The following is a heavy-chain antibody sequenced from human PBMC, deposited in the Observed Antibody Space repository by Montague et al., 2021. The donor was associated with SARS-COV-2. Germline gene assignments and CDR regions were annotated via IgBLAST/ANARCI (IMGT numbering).Heavy chain of an antibody. J-gene: IGHJ4*02. Sequence: SLRLSCAASGFTFSDYYMSWIRQAPGKGLEWVSYISNSGSYTNYADSVKGRFTISRDNAKNSLYLHMNSLRAEDTAVYYCAKSSLLWFGRPFDFWGQGTLVTVSS. D-gene: IGHD3-10*01. CDR3: AKSSLLWFGRPFDF. CDR2: ISNSGSYT. V-gene: IGHV3-11*03. CDR1: GFTFSDYY.